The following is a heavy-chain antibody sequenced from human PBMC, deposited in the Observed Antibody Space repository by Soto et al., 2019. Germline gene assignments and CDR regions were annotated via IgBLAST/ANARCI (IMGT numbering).Heavy chain of an antibody. Sequence: QVQLVQSGAEVKKPGSSVKVSCKASGGTFSSYAISWVRQAPGQGLEWLGGIIPIFGTANYAQKFQGRVTITADESTSTAYMELSSLRSEDTAVYYCARDGVRGRSYDHVESFDYWGQGTLVTVSS. CDR2: IIPIFGTA. D-gene: IGHD1-26*01. J-gene: IGHJ4*02. V-gene: IGHV1-69*01. CDR3: ARDGVRGRSYDHVESFDY. CDR1: GGTFSSYA.